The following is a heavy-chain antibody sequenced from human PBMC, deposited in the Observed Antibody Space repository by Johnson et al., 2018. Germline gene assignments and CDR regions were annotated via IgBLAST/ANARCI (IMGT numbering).Heavy chain of an antibody. V-gene: IGHV1-46*01. Sequence: QVQLVESGAEVKKPGASVKVSCKASGYTFTSYYIHWVRQAPGQGLECMGIINPSGGITTYAQKFQGRLTMTRDTSSSTVYMELSRLRSEDTAVYYCARTFSCRYCSGGRWRDYYYGMDVWGQGTTFTVSS. D-gene: IGHD2-15*01. CDR1: GYTFTSYY. CDR3: ARTFSCRYCSGGRWRDYYYGMDV. J-gene: IGHJ6*02. CDR2: INPSGGIT.